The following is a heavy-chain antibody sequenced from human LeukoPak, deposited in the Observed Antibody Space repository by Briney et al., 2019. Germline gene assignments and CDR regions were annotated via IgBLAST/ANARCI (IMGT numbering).Heavy chain of an antibody. CDR1: GFTFSSYA. CDR3: ARDQRGDYPAHAFDI. CDR2: ISFDGSNK. D-gene: IGHD4-17*01. J-gene: IGHJ3*02. Sequence: GRSLRLSCAASGFTFSSYAMHLVRQAPGKGLEWVAVISFDGSNKYYADSVKGRFTISRDNSKNTLYLQMNSLRAEDTAVYYCARDQRGDYPAHAFDIWGQGTMVTVSS. V-gene: IGHV3-30-3*01.